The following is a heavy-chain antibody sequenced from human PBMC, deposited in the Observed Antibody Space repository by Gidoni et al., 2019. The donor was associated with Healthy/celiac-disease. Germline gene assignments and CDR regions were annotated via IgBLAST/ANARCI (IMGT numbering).Heavy chain of an antibody. CDR2: RNPNSGNT. V-gene: IGHV1-8*01. CDR1: GYTSPSYH. J-gene: IGHJ4*02. Sequence: QVQMVQSSSEGKTHGESVQVSCKASGYTSPSYHRHWMRQATGQGLEWMGWRNPNSGNTGYALKCQGRVTMTSNTSISTAYMELSSLRSEDTAVYDCARGVQCLVQHDWGQGTLVTVSS. CDR3: ARGVQCLVQHD. D-gene: IGHD6-19*01.